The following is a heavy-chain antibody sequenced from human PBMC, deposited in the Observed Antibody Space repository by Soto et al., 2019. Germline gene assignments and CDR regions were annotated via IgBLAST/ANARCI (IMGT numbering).Heavy chain of an antibody. J-gene: IGHJ4*02. V-gene: IGHV3-23*01. D-gene: IGHD3-10*01. Sequence: GGSLRLSCAASGFTFSSYAMSWVRQAPGKGLEWVSAISGSGGSTYYADSVKGRFTVSRDNSKNTLYLQMNSLRGEDTAVYYCAKKYVGTRPFDYWGQGTLVTVSS. CDR2: ISGSGGST. CDR1: GFTFSSYA. CDR3: AKKYVGTRPFDY.